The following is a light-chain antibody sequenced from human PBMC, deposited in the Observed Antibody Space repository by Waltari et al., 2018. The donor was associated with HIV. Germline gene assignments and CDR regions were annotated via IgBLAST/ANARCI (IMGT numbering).Light chain of an antibody. CDR2: KHS. Sequence: SFALTPPPSVSVSPGQTARLPCSGDALQKQSVYWYHQKAGQAPLLIIYKHSERPSGVPERFSASSSGTTVTLTINGVLAEDEADYYCQSSDKNIKSVVFGGGTKLTVL. CDR1: ALQKQS. CDR3: QSSDKNIKSVV. J-gene: IGLJ2*01. V-gene: IGLV3-25*03.